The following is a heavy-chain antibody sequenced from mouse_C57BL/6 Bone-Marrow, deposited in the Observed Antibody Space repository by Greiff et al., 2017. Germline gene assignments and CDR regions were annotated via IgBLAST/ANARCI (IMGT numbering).Heavy chain of an antibody. Sequence: QVQLQQPGAELVMPGASVKLSCKASGYTFTSYWMHWVKQRPGQGLEWIGEIDPSDSYTNYNQKFKGKSTLTVDKSSSTAYMQLSSLTSEDSAVYYCARGGYCVPAYWGQGTLVTVSA. CDR2: IDPSDSYT. J-gene: IGHJ3*01. CDR3: ARGGYCVPAY. V-gene: IGHV1-69*01. CDR1: GYTFTSYW. D-gene: IGHD2-3*01.